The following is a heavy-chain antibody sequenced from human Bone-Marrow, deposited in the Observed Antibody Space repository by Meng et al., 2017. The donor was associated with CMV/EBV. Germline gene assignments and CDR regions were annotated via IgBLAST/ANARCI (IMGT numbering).Heavy chain of an antibody. CDR3: ARVPRLDYDYVWGSYRLNDAFDI. J-gene: IGHJ3*02. D-gene: IGHD3-16*02. V-gene: IGHV4-39*07. CDR1: GGSISSSSYY. CDR2: IYYSGST. Sequence: SETLSLTCTVSGGSISSSSYYWGWIRQPPGKGLEWIGSIYYSGSTNYNPSLKSRVTISVDTSKNQFSLKLSSVTAADTAVYYCARVPRLDYDYVWGSYRLNDAFDIWGQGTMVTVSS.